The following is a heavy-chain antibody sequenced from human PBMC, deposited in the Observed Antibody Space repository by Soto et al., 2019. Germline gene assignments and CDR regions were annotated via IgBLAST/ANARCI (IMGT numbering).Heavy chain of an antibody. J-gene: IGHJ3*02. CDR1: GGTFSSYA. Sequence: SVKGSFKASGGTFSSYAISWLRQAPGQGLEWMGGIIPIFGTANYAQKFRGRVTITADESTSTAYMELSSLRSEDTAVYYCASGVLPGNAFDIWGQGTMVTVSS. V-gene: IGHV1-69*13. D-gene: IGHD2-8*01. CDR3: ASGVLPGNAFDI. CDR2: IIPIFGTA.